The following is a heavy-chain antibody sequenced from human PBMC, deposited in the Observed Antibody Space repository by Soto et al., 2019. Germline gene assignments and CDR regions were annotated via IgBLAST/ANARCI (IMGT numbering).Heavy chain of an antibody. Sequence: QVQLVESGGGVVQPGRSLRLPCAASGFTFSNYGMHWVRQAPGKGLEWVALISYDGWNKYCAESVKGRFTISRDNPKNTLYLQMNSLRTEDTALYYCAKALGFCSSDSCSKDYYYYYGIDVWGQGTTVTVSS. D-gene: IGHD2-2*01. J-gene: IGHJ6*02. CDR2: ISYDGWNK. CDR1: GFTFSNYG. V-gene: IGHV3-30*18. CDR3: AKALGFCSSDSCSKDYYYYYGIDV.